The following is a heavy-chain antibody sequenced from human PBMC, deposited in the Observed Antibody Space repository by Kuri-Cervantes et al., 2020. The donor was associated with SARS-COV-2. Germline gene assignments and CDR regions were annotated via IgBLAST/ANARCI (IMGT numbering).Heavy chain of an antibody. CDR2: ICPYDSTT. V-gene: IGHV5-51*01. J-gene: IGHJ5*02. CDR1: GYSFTTYC. CDR3: ARRFGTNWFDL. Sequence: SCKASGYSFTTYCIAWVRQKPGKGLEWMGTICPYDSTTTYGPSFQGQVTISADKSVDTAYLQWNNLRAADTAIYYCARRFGTNWFDLWGQGTLVTVSS. D-gene: IGHD3-16*01.